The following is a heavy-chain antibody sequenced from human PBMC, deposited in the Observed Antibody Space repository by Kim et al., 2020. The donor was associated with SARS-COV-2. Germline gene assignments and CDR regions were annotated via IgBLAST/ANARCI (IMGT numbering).Heavy chain of an antibody. Sequence: GNGNTIYSQKFQGRVTFTTDTSESTAYMELSFLRSEDSAVYYCLGGFYFDYWGQGTLFTVSS. CDR2: GNGNT. V-gene: IGHV1-3*01. D-gene: IGHD3-16*01. J-gene: IGHJ4*02. CDR3: LGGFYFDY.